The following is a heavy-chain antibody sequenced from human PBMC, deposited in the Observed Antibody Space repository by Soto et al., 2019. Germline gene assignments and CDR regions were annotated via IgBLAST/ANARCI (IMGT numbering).Heavy chain of an antibody. CDR3: ARNRGGWFGNYYYGMDV. CDR2: IYYSGSV. V-gene: IGHV4-4*02. J-gene: IGHJ6*02. CDR1: SDSISRSHW. D-gene: IGHD3-10*01. Sequence: SETLSLTCAVASDSISRSHWLTWVRQSPGKGLEWLGDIYYSGSVYYNPSLRSRISISMDKSNNQFSLNLSSVTAADTAVYYCARNRGGWFGNYYYGMDVWGQGTTVTVSS.